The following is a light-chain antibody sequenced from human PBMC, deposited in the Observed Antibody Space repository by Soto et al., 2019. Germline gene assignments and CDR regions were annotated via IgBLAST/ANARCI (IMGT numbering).Light chain of an antibody. J-gene: IGKJ1*01. CDR1: QGISNH. CDR2: GAS. CDR3: QRYNSAPQT. V-gene: IGKV1-27*01. Sequence: DIQMTQSPSSLSASVGDRVTITCRASQGISNHLAWYQQKPGEVPKLLIYGASTLQSGVPSRFSGSGSGTDFTLTISSLQPEDVATYYCQRYNSAPQTFGQGTKVEIK.